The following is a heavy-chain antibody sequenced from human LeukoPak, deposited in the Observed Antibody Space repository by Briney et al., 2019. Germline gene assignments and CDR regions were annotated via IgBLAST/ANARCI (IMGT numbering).Heavy chain of an antibody. CDR2: INPNSGGT. CDR1: GYTFTGYY. D-gene: IGHD2-15*01. Sequence: ASVKVSCKASGYTFTGYYMHWVRQAPGQGLEWMGWINPNSGGTNYAQKFQGRVTMTRDTSISTAYMELSRLRSDDTAVYYCARDRAPVSSNWFDPWGQGTLVTVSS. CDR3: ARDRAPVSSNWFDP. J-gene: IGHJ5*02. V-gene: IGHV1-2*02.